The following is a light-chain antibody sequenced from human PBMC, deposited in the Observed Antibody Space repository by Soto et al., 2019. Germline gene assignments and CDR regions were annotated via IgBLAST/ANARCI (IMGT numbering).Light chain of an antibody. CDR1: QSISRY. V-gene: IGKV1-39*01. CDR2: SAS. Sequence: DIQMTQSPSSLSASVGDRVTVTCRAGQSISRYLNWYQQRPGKAPNLLIYSASSLQTGVPSRFSGSGSGTDFTLTITNLQPEDFEKYYCQQSYNGPFTFGPGTKVDL. CDR3: QQSYNGPFT. J-gene: IGKJ3*01.